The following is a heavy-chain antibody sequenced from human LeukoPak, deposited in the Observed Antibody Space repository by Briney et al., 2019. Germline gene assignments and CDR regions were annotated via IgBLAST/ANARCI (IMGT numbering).Heavy chain of an antibody. Sequence: ASVKVSCKASGYTFTSYGISWVRQAPGQGLEWMGWISAYNGNTNYAQKLQGRVTMTTDTSTSTAYMELRSLRSDDTAVYYCARAVDPYYDILTGYSFHWFDPWGQGTLVTVSS. J-gene: IGHJ5*02. CDR1: GYTFTSYG. CDR2: ISAYNGNT. CDR3: ARAVDPYYDILTGYSFHWFDP. V-gene: IGHV1-18*01. D-gene: IGHD3-9*01.